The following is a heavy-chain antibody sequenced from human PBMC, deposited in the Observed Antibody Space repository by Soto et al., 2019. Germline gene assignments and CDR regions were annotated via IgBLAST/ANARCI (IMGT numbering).Heavy chain of an antibody. Sequence: GGSLRLSCAASGFTFSSYSVHWVRQAPGKGLEWVAVISYDGSNKYYADSVKGRFTISRDNSKNTLYLQMNSLRAEDTAVYYCARDGNIVATWYYYGMDVWGQGTTVTVSS. D-gene: IGHD5-12*01. CDR3: ARDGNIVATWYYYGMDV. CDR2: ISYDGSNK. CDR1: GFTFSSYS. J-gene: IGHJ6*02. V-gene: IGHV3-30-3*01.